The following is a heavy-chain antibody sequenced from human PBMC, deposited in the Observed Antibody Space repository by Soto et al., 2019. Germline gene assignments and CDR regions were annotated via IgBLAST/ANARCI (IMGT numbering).Heavy chain of an antibody. CDR3: ARDVELELRPGYGDDHRWFDP. CDR1: GGSISSYY. V-gene: IGHV4-59*01. D-gene: IGHD1-7*01. CDR2: IYYSGST. Sequence: SETLSLTCTVSGGSISSYYWSWIRQPPGKGLEWIGYIYYSGSTNYNPSLKSRVTISVDTSKNQFSLKLSSVTAADTAVYYCARDVELELRPGYGDDHRWFDPWGQGTLVTV. J-gene: IGHJ5*02.